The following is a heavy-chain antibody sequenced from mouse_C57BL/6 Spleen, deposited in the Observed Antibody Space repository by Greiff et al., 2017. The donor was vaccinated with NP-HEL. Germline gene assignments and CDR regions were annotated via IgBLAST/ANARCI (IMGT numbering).Heavy chain of an antibody. CDR1: GYSFTGYY. J-gene: IGHJ2*01. CDR2: INPSTGGT. Sequence: EVQLQESGPELVKPGASVKISCKASGYSFTGYYMNWVKQSPEKSLEWIGEINPSTGGTTYNQKFKAKATLTVDKSSSTAYMQLKSLTSEDSAVYYCARVEDYDSSSPYYLDYWGQGTTLTVSS. CDR3: ARVEDYDSSSPYYLDY. D-gene: IGHD1-1*01. V-gene: IGHV1-42*01.